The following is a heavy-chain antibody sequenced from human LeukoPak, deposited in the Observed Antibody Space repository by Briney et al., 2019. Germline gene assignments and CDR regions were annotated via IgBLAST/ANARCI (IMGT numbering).Heavy chain of an antibody. CDR2: IYYSGST. V-gene: IGHV4-39*01. Sequence: SGTLSLTCTVSGGSISSSSYYWGWIRQPPGKGLEWIGSIYYSGSTYYNPSLKSRVTISVDTSKNQFSLKLSSVTAADTAVYYCATLVGGDSYGYSAFDIWGQGTMVTVSS. J-gene: IGHJ3*02. CDR3: ATLVGGDSYGYSAFDI. D-gene: IGHD5-18*01. CDR1: GGSISSSSYY.